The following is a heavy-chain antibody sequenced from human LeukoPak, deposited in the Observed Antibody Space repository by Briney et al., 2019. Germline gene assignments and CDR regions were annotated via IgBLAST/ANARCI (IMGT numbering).Heavy chain of an antibody. J-gene: IGHJ3*02. V-gene: IGHV3-21*01. CDR3: ARDQYNSNAFDI. Sequence: GGSLRLSCAASGFPFGAYRMNWVRQAPGKGLEWVAATTSSSSHRYHADSVKGRFTISRDNAKNSLYLLMNSLIVEDTAVYYCARDQYNSNAFDIWGQGTMVSVSS. CDR1: GFPFGAYR. D-gene: IGHD1-20*01. CDR2: TTSSSSHR.